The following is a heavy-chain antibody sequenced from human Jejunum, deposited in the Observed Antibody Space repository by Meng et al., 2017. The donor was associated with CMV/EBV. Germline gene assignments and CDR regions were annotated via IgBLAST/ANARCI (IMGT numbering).Heavy chain of an antibody. D-gene: IGHD3-22*01. V-gene: IGHV4-39*01. Sequence: SGGSISSNIHYWDWIRQPPGKGLEWIGSFYYSGTYYNPSVKSRVTISVDTSKNQFSLRLSSVTAADTALYYCARHQYDSSGRLFDSWGQGTLVTVSS. CDR3: ARHQYDSSGRLFDS. CDR2: FYYSGT. J-gene: IGHJ4*02. CDR1: GGSISSNIHY.